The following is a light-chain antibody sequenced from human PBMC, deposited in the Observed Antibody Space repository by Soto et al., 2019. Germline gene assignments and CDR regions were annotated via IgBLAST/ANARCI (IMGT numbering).Light chain of an antibody. Sequence: IVMTQSPATLSVSPGERVTFSCRASQGIRNHLAWYQHKPGQAPRLLISYGSAGATGIPARFSGSGSGTEFTLTISRLEPEDFAVYYCQQYAFSPQTFGQGTKVDIK. CDR1: QGIRNH. J-gene: IGKJ2*01. CDR2: YGS. V-gene: IGKV3-15*01. CDR3: QQYAFSPQT.